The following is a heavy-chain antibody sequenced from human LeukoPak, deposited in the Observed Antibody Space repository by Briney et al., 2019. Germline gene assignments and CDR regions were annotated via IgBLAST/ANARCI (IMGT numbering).Heavy chain of an antibody. CDR3: ARDLKRFSSWYTEYYFDY. Sequence: ASVKVSCKASGYTFTGYYMHWVRQAPGQGLEWMGWINPNSGGTNYAQKFQGRVTMTRDTSISTAYTELSRLRSDDTAVYYCARDLKRFSSWYTEYYFDYWGQGTLVTVSS. CDR1: GYTFTGYY. D-gene: IGHD6-13*01. CDR2: INPNSGGT. J-gene: IGHJ4*02. V-gene: IGHV1-2*02.